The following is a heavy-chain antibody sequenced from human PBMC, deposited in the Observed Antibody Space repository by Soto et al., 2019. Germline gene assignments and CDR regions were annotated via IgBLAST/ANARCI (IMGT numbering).Heavy chain of an antibody. Sequence: ASVKVSCKASGYTFTSYYMHCVRQAPGQVLEWMGIINPSGGSTSYAQKFQGRVTMTRDTSTSTVYMELSSLRSEDTAVYYCARDPVGTASGYSSETAYGMDVWGQGTTVTVSS. CDR2: INPSGGST. J-gene: IGHJ6*02. CDR1: GYTFTSYY. CDR3: ARDPVGTASGYSSETAYGMDV. D-gene: IGHD6-25*01. V-gene: IGHV1-46*01.